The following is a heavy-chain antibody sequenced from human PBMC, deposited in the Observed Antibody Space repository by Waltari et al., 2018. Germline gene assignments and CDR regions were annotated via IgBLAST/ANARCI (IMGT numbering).Heavy chain of an antibody. CDR2: TRNKANSYTT. Sequence: ELQLVESGGGLVQPGGALRLYCAASGLTFSHYNKYWLRLVPGKGLEWLGRTRNKANSYTTEYAASVKGRFTISRDDSKNSLYLQINSLKTEDTALYYCARIYNDARWCFDLWGRGTLVTVSS. J-gene: IGHJ2*01. D-gene: IGHD1-1*01. CDR1: GLTFSHYN. V-gene: IGHV3-72*01. CDR3: ARIYNDARWCFDL.